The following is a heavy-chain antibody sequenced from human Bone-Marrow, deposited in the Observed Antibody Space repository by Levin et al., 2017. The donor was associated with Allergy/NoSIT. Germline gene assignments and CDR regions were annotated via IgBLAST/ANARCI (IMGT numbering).Heavy chain of an antibody. CDR2: IKQDGSEK. J-gene: IGHJ3*01. Sequence: GESLKISCAVSGFSFSSYSSYSMSWVRQAPGKGLEWVASIKQDGSEKDYVDSVKGRFTISRDNAKNSLYLDLTSLRAEDTAVYYCARVGHDYGDYGGIKYAFDVWGQGTNVTVSS. D-gene: IGHD4-17*01. CDR3: ARVGHDYGDYGGIKYAFDV. CDR1: GFSFSSYSSYS. V-gene: IGHV3-7*01.